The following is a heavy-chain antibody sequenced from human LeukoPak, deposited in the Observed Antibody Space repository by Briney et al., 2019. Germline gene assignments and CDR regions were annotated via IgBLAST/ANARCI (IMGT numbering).Heavy chain of an antibody. Sequence: GASVKVSCKASGYTFTGYYMHWVRQAPGQGLEWMGWINPNSGGTNYAQKFQGRVTMTRDTSINTVYMQLSRLRSDDTAVYYCARWEGIWFGDGTDYRGQGTLVTVSS. J-gene: IGHJ4*02. CDR1: GYTFTGYY. CDR3: ARWEGIWFGDGTDY. V-gene: IGHV1-2*02. D-gene: IGHD3-10*01. CDR2: INPNSGGT.